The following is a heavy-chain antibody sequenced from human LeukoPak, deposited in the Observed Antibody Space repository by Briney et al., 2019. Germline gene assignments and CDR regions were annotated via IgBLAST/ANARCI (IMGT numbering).Heavy chain of an antibody. D-gene: IGHD1-26*01. V-gene: IGHV4-39*01. J-gene: IGHJ4*02. CDR3: ARNDRGRPADY. CDR2: MHYSGTT. Sequence: SSETLSLTCNVSGGSISNSPYYWGGVRQPPGEGLGWIVCMHYSGTTYHNPSLRSRVTISVDTSKNQFSLRLISVTAADTAVYYCARNDRGRPADYWGQGTLVTVSS. CDR1: GGSISNSPYY.